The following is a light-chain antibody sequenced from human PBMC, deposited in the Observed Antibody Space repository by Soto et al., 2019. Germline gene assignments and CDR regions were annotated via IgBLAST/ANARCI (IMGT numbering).Light chain of an antibody. V-gene: IGKV1-9*01. CDR1: QDISSY. Sequence: DIQVTQSPSSLSASVGDRVTITCRASQDISSYLAWYQQKPGKAPTLLIYAASTLQSGVPSRFSGSGFGTDFTLTISSLQPEDFASYYCQQLRSYTSTFGGGTKVDIK. CDR3: QQLRSYTST. J-gene: IGKJ4*01. CDR2: AAS.